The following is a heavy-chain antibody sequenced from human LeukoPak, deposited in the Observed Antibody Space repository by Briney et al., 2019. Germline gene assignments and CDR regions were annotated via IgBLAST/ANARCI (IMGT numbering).Heavy chain of an antibody. Sequence: SVKVSCKASGGTFSSYTISWVRQAPGQGLEWKGRIIPILGIANYAQKFQGRVTITADKSTSTAYMELSSLRSEDRAVYYCARYYYDSSGYYQNWFDPWGQGTLVTVSS. J-gene: IGHJ5*02. CDR1: GGTFSSYT. D-gene: IGHD3-22*01. CDR2: IIPILGIA. V-gene: IGHV1-69*02. CDR3: ARYYYDSSGYYQNWFDP.